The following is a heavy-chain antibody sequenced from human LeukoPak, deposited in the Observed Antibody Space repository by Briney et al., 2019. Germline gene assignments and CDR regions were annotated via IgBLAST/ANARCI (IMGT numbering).Heavy chain of an antibody. V-gene: IGHV4-34*01. CDR2: INHSGST. J-gene: IGHJ5*02. CDR1: GRSFSGYY. CDR3: ARGMWFDP. Sequence: SETLSLTCAVYGRSFSGYYWSWIRQPPGKGLEWIGEINHSGSTNYNSSLKSRVTISVDTSKNQFSLKLSSVTAADTAVYYCARGMWFDPWGQGTLVTVSS.